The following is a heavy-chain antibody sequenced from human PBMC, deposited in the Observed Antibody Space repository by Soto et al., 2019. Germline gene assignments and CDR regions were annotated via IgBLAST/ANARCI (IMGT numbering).Heavy chain of an antibody. D-gene: IGHD1-7*01. CDR2: IKQDGSEK. V-gene: IGHV3-7*01. Sequence: GGSLRLSCAVSGFTFSNYAMSWVRQAPGKGLEWVANIKQDGSEKYYVDSVKGRFTISRDNAKNSLYLQMNSLRAEDTAVYYCARHNWNYYGYYGMDVWGQGTAVTVSS. CDR1: GFTFSNYA. CDR3: ARHNWNYYGYYGMDV. J-gene: IGHJ6*02.